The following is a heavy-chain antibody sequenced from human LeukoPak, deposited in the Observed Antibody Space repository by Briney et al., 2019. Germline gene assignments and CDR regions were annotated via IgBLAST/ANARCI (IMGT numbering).Heavy chain of an antibody. V-gene: IGHV3-23*01. J-gene: IGHJ4*02. Sequence: GGSLRLSCAASRFTFSRSPMALLRQAPRKGLEWVSDIGGSGNTYYVDSVKDRFTISRDESKNTLHLQMNSLRAEDTAVYYCATNRGRGKFDYWGQGTLVTVSS. CDR3: ATNRGRGKFDY. D-gene: IGHD1-14*01. CDR2: IGGSGNT. CDR1: RFTFSRSP.